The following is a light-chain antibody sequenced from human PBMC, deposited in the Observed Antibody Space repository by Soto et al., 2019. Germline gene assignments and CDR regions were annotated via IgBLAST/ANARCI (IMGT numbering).Light chain of an antibody. J-gene: IGKJ1*01. V-gene: IGKV2-30*01. CDR2: KVS. CDR3: MESTHCPTTSST. Sequence: DVVMTQSPLSLPVTLGQPASISCRSSQSLVYSDGNTYLNWFQQRPGQSPRRLIYKVSNRDSGDTNRFSGSRSKTDFTQKSRRVEADDVRFYYRMESTHCPTTSSTFGQGT. CDR1: QSLVYSDGNTY.